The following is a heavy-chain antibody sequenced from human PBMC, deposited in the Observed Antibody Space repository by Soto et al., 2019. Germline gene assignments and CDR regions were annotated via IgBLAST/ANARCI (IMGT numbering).Heavy chain of an antibody. CDR3: ARGPGQATYYYDSSGYYYVY. D-gene: IGHD3-22*01. CDR2: IKQDGSEK. J-gene: IGHJ4*02. Sequence: GGSLRLSCAASGFTFSSYWMSWVRQAPGKGLEWVTNIKQDGSEKYYVDSVKGRFTISRDNAKNSLSLQMNSLRGEDTAVYYCARGPGQATYYYDSSGYYYVYWGQGTLVTAPQ. CDR1: GFTFSSYW. V-gene: IGHV3-7*03.